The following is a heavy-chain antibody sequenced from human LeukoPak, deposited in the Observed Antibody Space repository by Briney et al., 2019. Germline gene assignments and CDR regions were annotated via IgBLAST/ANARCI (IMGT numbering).Heavy chain of an antibody. CDR2: INQDGSEK. J-gene: IGHJ6*03. D-gene: IGHD4-17*01. Sequence: GGSLRLSCAASGFIFSTNWMSWFRQAPGKGLEWVANINQDGSEKYYVDSVKGRLTISRDNAKNSLYLQMNSLRAEDTAVYYCARGTGGDYPLTYYYMDVWGKGTTVTVSS. CDR3: ARGTGGDYPLTYYYMDV. CDR1: GFIFSTNW. V-gene: IGHV3-7*01.